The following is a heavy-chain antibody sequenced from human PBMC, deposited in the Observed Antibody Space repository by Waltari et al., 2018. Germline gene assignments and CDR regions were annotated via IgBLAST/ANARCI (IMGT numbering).Heavy chain of an antibody. D-gene: IGHD5-12*01. CDR1: GFTFSSYA. V-gene: IGHV3-30*07. Sequence: QVQLVESRGGVVQPGRSLRLSCAASGFTFSSYAMHWVRQAPGKGLEAVAVISYEGSNKYYADSGKGRFTISRDNSKNTLYLQMNSLRAEDTAVYYCARDPSLAWLRSDAFDIWGQGTMVTVSS. CDR3: ARDPSLAWLRSDAFDI. J-gene: IGHJ3*02. CDR2: ISYEGSNK.